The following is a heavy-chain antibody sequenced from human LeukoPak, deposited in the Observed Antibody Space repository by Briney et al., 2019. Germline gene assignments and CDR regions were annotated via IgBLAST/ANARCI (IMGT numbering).Heavy chain of an antibody. J-gene: IGHJ4*02. Sequence: GGSLRLSCAASGFSFSDYAMSWVRQAPGKGLEWVSAISGSGGSTYYADSVKGRFTISRDNSKNTLYLQMNSLRAEDTAVYYCAKAIHYYDSSGFTYYFDYWGQGTLVTVSS. CDR3: AKAIHYYDSSGFTYYFDY. V-gene: IGHV3-23*01. CDR1: GFSFSDYA. D-gene: IGHD3-22*01. CDR2: ISGSGGST.